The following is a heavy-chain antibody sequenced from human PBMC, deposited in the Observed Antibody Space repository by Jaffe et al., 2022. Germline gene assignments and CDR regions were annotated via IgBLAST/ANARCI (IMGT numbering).Heavy chain of an antibody. CDR1: GYSISSGYY. V-gene: IGHV4-38-2*02. CDR2: IYHSGST. J-gene: IGHJ4*02. Sequence: QVQLQESGPGLVKPSETLSLTCAVSGYSISSGYYWGWIRQPPGKGLEWIGSIYHSGSTYYNPSLKSRVTISVDTSKNQFSLKLSSVTAADTAVYYCARDLARYGDYVGGFDYWGQGTLVTVSS. CDR3: ARDLARYGDYVGGFDY. D-gene: IGHD4-17*01.